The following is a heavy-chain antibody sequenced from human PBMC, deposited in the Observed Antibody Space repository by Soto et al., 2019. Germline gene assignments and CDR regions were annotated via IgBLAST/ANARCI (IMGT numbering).Heavy chain of an antibody. D-gene: IGHD2-21*02. CDR1: GFTFSSYS. J-gene: IGHJ4*02. V-gene: IGHV3-21*01. Sequence: EVQLVESGGGLVKPGGSLRLSCAASGFTFSSYSMNWVRQAPGKGLEWVSSISSSSSYIYYADSVKGRFTISRDNAKNSLYLQMNSLRAEDTAVYYCARGSYCGGDCYVDLYYFHYWGQGSLVTVSS. CDR2: ISSSSSYI. CDR3: ARGSYCGGDCYVDLYYFHY.